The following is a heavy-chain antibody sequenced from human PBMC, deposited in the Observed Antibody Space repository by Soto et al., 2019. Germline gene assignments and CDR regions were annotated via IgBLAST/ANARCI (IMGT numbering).Heavy chain of an antibody. CDR3: ERESSASSNQRYYYYGMDV. CDR2: ISSSSSYI. CDR1: GFTFSSYS. V-gene: IGHV3-21*01. Sequence: GGSLRLSCAASGFTFSSYSMNWVRQAPGKGLEWVSSISSSSSYIYYADSVKGRFTISRDNAKNSLYLQMNSLRAEDTAVYYCERESSASSNQRYYYYGMDVWGQGTTVTVSS. D-gene: IGHD6-19*01. J-gene: IGHJ6*02.